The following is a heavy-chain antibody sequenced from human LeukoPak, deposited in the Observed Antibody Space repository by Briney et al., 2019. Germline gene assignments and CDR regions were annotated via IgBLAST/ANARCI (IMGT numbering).Heavy chain of an antibody. J-gene: IGHJ5*02. D-gene: IGHD3-10*01. CDR1: GYTFINNW. CDR3: ARDNSVGDIAWWFDP. Sequence: ASVTVSCKASGYTFINNWMRWVRQAPGQGLEWIGLINPTGTGTLYAQKFQGRVTMTRDMSTSTDYMELSSLRSEDTAVYYCARDNSVGDIAWWFDPWGQGTLVTVSS. V-gene: IGHV1-46*01. CDR2: INPTGTGT.